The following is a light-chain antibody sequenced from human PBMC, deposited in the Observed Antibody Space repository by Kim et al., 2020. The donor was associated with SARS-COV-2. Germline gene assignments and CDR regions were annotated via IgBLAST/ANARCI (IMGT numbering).Light chain of an antibody. CDR3: QQXXSWPPIT. Sequence: EIVMTQSPAILSVSPGXRATLSCRASQSVSSNLAWYQQKPGQAPRLLIYGASTRATGIPARFSGSGSGTEFTLSISSLQSXDFAVYYCQQXXSWPPITFGQGTXLEXK. J-gene: IGKJ5*01. V-gene: IGKV3-15*01. CDR2: GAS. CDR1: QSVSSN.